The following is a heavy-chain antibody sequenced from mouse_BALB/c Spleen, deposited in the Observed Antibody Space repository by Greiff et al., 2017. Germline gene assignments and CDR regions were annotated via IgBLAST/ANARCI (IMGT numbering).Heavy chain of an antibody. Sequence: EVQLQQSGPELVKPGASVKMSCKASGYTFTSYVMHWVKQKPGQGLEWIGYINPYNDGTKYNEKFKGKATLTSDKSSSTAYMELSSLTSEDSAVYYCARTLYYYGSSSGYFDVWGAGTTVTVSS. D-gene: IGHD1-1*01. CDR3: ARTLYYYGSSSGYFDV. J-gene: IGHJ1*01. V-gene: IGHV1-14*01. CDR1: GYTFTSYV. CDR2: INPYNDGT.